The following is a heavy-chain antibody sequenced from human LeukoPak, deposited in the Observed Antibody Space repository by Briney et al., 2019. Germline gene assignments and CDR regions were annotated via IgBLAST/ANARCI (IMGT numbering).Heavy chain of an antibody. D-gene: IGHD3-3*01. J-gene: IGHJ6*02. Sequence: PGGSLRLSCAASGFTFNSYWMSWVRQAPGKGLEWVANIKQDGSEKYYVDSVKGRFTISRDNSKNTLYLQMNSLRAEDTAVYYCAKLGRITIFGVVIKGNGMDVWGQGTTVTVSS. CDR1: GFTFNSYW. CDR2: IKQDGSEK. CDR3: AKLGRITIFGVVIKGNGMDV. V-gene: IGHV3-7*03.